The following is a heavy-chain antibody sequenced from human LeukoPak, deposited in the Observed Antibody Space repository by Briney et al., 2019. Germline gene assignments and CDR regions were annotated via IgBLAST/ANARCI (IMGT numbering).Heavy chain of an antibody. CDR3: AKESGYDDYVEDGLFDY. CDR1: GFTFSSYA. J-gene: IGHJ4*02. CDR2: ISGSGGST. Sequence: GGSLRLSCAASGFTFSSYAMSWVRQAPGKGLEWVSAISGSGGSTYYADSVKGRFTISRDNSKNTLYLQMNSLRAEDTAVYYCAKESGYDDYVEDGLFDYWGQGTLVTVSS. D-gene: IGHD5-12*01. V-gene: IGHV3-23*01.